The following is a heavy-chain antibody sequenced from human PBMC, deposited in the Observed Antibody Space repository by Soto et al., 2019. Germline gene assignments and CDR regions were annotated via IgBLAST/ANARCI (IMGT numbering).Heavy chain of an antibody. V-gene: IGHV1-18*01. D-gene: IGHD4-17*01. Sequence: QVQLVQSGPEVQKPGASVKISCKTSGYNFDTYGITWVRQAPAQGLEWMGWINTYKGNTHYAENLQGRVTVTTDTSTGTVYMELRSLRSDDKAVYYCARDLDDYGDYGPYHFDHWGQGTLVTVSS. CDR3: ARDLDDYGDYGPYHFDH. CDR2: INTYKGNT. CDR1: GYNFDTYG. J-gene: IGHJ4*02.